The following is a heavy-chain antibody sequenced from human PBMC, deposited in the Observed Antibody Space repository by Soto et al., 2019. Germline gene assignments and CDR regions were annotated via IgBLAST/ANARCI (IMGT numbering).Heavy chain of an antibody. CDR3: AREPGNYAYHWFDP. D-gene: IGHD1-7*01. J-gene: IGHJ5*02. Sequence: QEQLVQSGAEVKKPGSSVRVSCKTSGGSFSPYAITWVRQSPGQGLEWMGGILPIFGTTNYAQKFQGSLTLTADGSAGTAYMELNSLTSDDTAVYYCAREPGNYAYHWFDPWGQGTLVTVSS. CDR2: ILPIFGTT. CDR1: GGSFSPYA. V-gene: IGHV1-69*01.